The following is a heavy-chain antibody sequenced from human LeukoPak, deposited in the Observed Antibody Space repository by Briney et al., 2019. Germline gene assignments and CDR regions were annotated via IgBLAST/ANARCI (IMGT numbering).Heavy chain of an antibody. CDR3: ATVRYYYDSSGYNRPHAFDI. CDR1: GYTFTGYY. V-gene: IGHV1-2*02. Sequence: GASVKVSCKASGYTFTGYYMHWVRQAPGQGLEWMGWINPNSGGTNYAQKFQGRVTMTRDTSISTAYMELSSLRSEDTAVYYCATVRYYYDSSGYNRPHAFDIWGQGTMVTVSS. D-gene: IGHD3-22*01. J-gene: IGHJ3*02. CDR2: INPNSGGT.